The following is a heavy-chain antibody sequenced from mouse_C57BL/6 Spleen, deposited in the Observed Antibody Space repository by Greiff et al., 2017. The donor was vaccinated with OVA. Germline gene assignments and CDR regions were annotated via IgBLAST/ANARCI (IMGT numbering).Heavy chain of an antibody. Sequence: EVQLVESGGGLVKPGGSLKLSCAASGFPFSDYGMHWVRQAPEKGLEWVAYISSGSSTIYYADTVKGRFTISRDNAKNTLFLQMTSLRSEDTAMYYCARSWDYYFDYGGQGTTLTVSS. CDR1: GFPFSDYG. CDR2: ISSGSSTI. V-gene: IGHV5-17*01. D-gene: IGHD4-1*01. CDR3: ARSWDYYFDY. J-gene: IGHJ2*01.